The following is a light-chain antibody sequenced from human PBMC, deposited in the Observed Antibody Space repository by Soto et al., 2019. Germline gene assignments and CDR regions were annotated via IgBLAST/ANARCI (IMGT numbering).Light chain of an antibody. CDR2: DAS. CDR1: QGISSA. J-gene: IGKJ5*01. Sequence: AIQLTQSPSSLSACVGDRVTITCRASQGISSALAWYQQKPGKAPKLLIYDASSLESGVPSRFSGSGSGTDFTLTISSLQPEDFATYYCQQFKSYPITFGQGTRLEIK. V-gene: IGKV1-13*02. CDR3: QQFKSYPIT.